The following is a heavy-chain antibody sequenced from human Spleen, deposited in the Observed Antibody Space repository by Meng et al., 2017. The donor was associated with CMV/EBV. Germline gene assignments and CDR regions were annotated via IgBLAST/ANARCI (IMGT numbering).Heavy chain of an antibody. V-gene: IGHV1-69*05. CDR3: ARVYCSSSSCYTPDHLNWFDP. J-gene: IGHJ5*02. CDR1: YG. Sequence: YGISWVRQAPEQGIEWMGGIIPIFGTANYAQKFQGRVTITTDESTSTAYMELSSLRSEDTAVYYCARVYCSSSSCYTPDHLNWFDPWGQGTLVTVSS. CDR2: IIPIFGTA. D-gene: IGHD2-2*02.